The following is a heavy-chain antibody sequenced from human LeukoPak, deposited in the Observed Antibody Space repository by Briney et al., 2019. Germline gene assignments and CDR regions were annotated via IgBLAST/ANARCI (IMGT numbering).Heavy chain of an antibody. CDR1: GDSISSYY. CDR3: ATGYSSTWYYFDY. J-gene: IGHJ4*02. D-gene: IGHD6-13*01. CDR2: IYHSGST. Sequence: SETLCLTCTVSGDSISSYYWSWIRQPPGKRLEWIGYIYHSGSTNYNPSLKSRVTISADTSKKQFSLKLSSVTAADTAVYYCATGYSSTWYYFDYWRQGTLVTVSS. V-gene: IGHV4-59*01.